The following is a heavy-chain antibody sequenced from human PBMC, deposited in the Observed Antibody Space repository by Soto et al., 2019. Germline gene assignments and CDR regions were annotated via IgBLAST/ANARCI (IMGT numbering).Heavy chain of an antibody. CDR2: IKSKADGGTT. CDR3: TTDLMYGSNAEYFQH. D-gene: IGHD2-8*01. J-gene: IGHJ1*01. V-gene: IGHV3-15*01. CDR1: GFTFSNAW. Sequence: GGSLRLSCAASGFTFSNAWMSWVRQAPGKGLEWVGRIKSKADGGTTDYAAPVKGRFTISRDDSKNTLYLQMNSLKTEDTAVYYCTTDLMYGSNAEYFQHWGQGTLVTVSS.